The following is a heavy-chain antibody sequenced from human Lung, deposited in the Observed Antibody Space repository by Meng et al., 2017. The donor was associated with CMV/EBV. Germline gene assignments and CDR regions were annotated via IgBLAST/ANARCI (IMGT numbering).Heavy chain of an antibody. D-gene: IGHD3-3*01. CDR1: GFPFSRYW. CDR2: INQDESEK. Sequence: SCAPSGFPFSRYWMSWVRQAPGKGLEWVANINQDESEKYYVDSVKGRFTISRDNAKNSLYLQMNSLRAEDTAVFYCARGFWNPYSEDTHDFRGQGIXVTVSS. J-gene: IGHJ4*02. V-gene: IGHV3-7*04. CDR3: ARGFWNPYSEDTHDF.